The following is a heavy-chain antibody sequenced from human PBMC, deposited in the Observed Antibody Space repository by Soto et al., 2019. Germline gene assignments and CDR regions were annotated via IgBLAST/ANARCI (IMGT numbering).Heavy chain of an antibody. CDR1: GFTFDDYA. Sequence: SLRLSCAASGFTFDDYAMHWVRQAPGKGLEWVSGISWNSGSIGYADSVKGRFTISRDNAKNSLYLQMNSLRAEDTALYYCAKDLAPYYYDSSGYYYYVYGMDVWGQGTTVNVSS. J-gene: IGHJ6*02. CDR3: AKDLAPYYYDSSGYYYYVYGMDV. D-gene: IGHD3-22*01. CDR2: ISWNSGSI. V-gene: IGHV3-9*01.